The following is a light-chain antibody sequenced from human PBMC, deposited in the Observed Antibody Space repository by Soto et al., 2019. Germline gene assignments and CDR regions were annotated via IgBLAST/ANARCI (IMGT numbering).Light chain of an antibody. CDR1: QSISSW. CDR3: QQYNDNWT. V-gene: IGKV1-5*03. CDR2: KAS. J-gene: IGKJ1*01. Sequence: DIQMTQSPSTLSASVGDRVTITCRASQSISSWLAWYQQKPGKAPRLLIYKASNLESGVPSRFSGSGSGTEFPITISRLQPDDSATYYCQQYNDNWTFGQGTKVEIK.